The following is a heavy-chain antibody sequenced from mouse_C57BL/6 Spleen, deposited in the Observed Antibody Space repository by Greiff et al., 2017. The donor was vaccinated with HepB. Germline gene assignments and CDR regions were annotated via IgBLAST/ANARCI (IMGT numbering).Heavy chain of an antibody. CDR2: IRLKSDNYAT. CDR3: TEEIITTLQGFAY. V-gene: IGHV6-3*01. J-gene: IGHJ3*01. CDR1: GFTFSNYW. Sequence: EVKLVESGGGLVQPGGSMKLSCVASGFTFSNYWMNWVRQSPEKGLEWVAQIRLKSDNYATHYAESVKGRFTISRDDSKSSVYLQMNNLRAEDTGIYYCTEEIITTLQGFAYWGQGTLVTVSA. D-gene: IGHD1-1*01.